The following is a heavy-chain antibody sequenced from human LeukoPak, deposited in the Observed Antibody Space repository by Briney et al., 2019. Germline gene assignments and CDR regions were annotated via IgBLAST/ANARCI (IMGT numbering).Heavy chain of an antibody. V-gene: IGHV3-53*01. CDR1: GVTVSSNY. J-gene: IGHJ6*02. CDR2: IYSGGST. D-gene: IGHD5-24*01. CDR3: ARRGRERWLQSTPDYYYGMDV. Sequence: GGSLRLSCAASGVTVSSNYMSWVRQAPGKGLEWVSVIYSGGSTYYADSVKGRFTISRDNSKNTLYLQMNSLRAEDTAVYYCARRGRERWLQSTPDYYYGMDVWGQGTTVTVSS.